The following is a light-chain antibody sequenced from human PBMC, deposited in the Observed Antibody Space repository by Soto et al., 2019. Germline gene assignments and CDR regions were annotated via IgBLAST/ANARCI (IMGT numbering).Light chain of an antibody. V-gene: IGLV1-40*01. CDR3: QSYDNSLSGSCV. CDR2: GNS. J-gene: IGLJ3*02. Sequence: QSVLTQPPSVSGAPGQRVTISCTGSSSNIGAGFDVHWYHQIAGTAPKLLIYGNSNRPSGVPDRFSGSKSGTSASLAINGLQGDDEAHYYCQSYDNSLSGSCVFGGGTQLTVL. CDR1: SSNIGAGFD.